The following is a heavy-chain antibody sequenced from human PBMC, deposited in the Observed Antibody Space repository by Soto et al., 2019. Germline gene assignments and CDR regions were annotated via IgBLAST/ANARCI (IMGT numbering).Heavy chain of an antibody. CDR3: AWVSSGRSPDFDD. CDR2: IYYSGGT. J-gene: IGHJ4*02. D-gene: IGHD6-19*01. Sequence: PSETLSLTCTVSGCSISSYYWSWIRQPPGKGLEWIGYIYYSGGTNYNPSLKSRVTISVDTSKNQFSLKLSSVTAADTAVYYGAWVSSGRSPDFDDWGPGTRVTVIS. V-gene: IGHV4-59*01. CDR1: GCSISSYY.